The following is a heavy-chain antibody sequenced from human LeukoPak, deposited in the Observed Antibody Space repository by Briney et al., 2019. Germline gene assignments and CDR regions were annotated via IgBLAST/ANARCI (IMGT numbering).Heavy chain of an antibody. J-gene: IGHJ5*02. D-gene: IGHD3-10*01. V-gene: IGHV3-9*01. Sequence: GGSLRLSCAASGFTFDDYAMHWVRQAPGKGLERVSGISWNSGSIVYADSVRGRFTISRDNAKNSPYLQMNSLRAEDTALYYCAKDPYGSGNSNCFDPWGQGTLVTVSS. CDR2: ISWNSGSI. CDR3: AKDPYGSGNSNCFDP. CDR1: GFTFDDYA.